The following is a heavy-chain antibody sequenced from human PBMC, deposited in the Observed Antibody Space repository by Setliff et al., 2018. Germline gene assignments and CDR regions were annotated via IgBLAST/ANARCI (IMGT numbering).Heavy chain of an antibody. CDR3: AKSPVAYCSGAVCYPFDY. Sequence: GGSLRLSCAASGFSFRTYAMSWVRQAPGKGLEWVSTITIDDAYSYYADSVRGRFTVSRDNSKNTLFLQMNSLRDEDAAVYFCAKSPVAYCSGAVCYPFDYWGQGTLVTVSS. CDR2: ITIDDAYS. J-gene: IGHJ4*02. V-gene: IGHV3-23*01. D-gene: IGHD2-8*02. CDR1: GFSFRTYA.